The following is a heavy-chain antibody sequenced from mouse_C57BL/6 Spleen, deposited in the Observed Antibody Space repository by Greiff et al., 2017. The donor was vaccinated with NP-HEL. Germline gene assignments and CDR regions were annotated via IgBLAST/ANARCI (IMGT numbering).Heavy chain of an antibody. CDR2: IDPEDGET. Sequence: EVKLVESGAELVKPGASVKLSCTASGFNIKDYYMHWVKQRTEQGLEWIGRIDPEDGETKYAPKFQGKATITADTSSNTAYLQRSSLTSEDTAVYYCVYDYDGRAWFAYWGQGTLVTVSA. CDR3: VYDYDGRAWFAY. J-gene: IGHJ3*01. V-gene: IGHV14-2*01. D-gene: IGHD2-4*01. CDR1: GFNIKDYY.